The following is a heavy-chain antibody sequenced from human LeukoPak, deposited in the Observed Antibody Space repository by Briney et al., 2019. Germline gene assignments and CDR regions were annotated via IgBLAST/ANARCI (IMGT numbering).Heavy chain of an antibody. Sequence: GESLQFSCRGSGYSFTTYWIGWVRPMPGKEGEWMGIIYPGDSKTRYSPSFQGQVTISADKSISTAYLQWSSLKASDTAMYYCASLYDSSGYSQYYVHFWGQGTLVTVPS. J-gene: IGHJ4*02. CDR3: ASLYDSSGYSQYYVHF. V-gene: IGHV5-51*01. CDR1: GYSFTTYW. D-gene: IGHD3-9*01. CDR2: IYPGDSKT.